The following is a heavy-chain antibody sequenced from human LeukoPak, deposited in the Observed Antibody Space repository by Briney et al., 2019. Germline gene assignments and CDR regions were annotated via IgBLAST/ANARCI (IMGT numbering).Heavy chain of an antibody. Sequence: SETLSLTGAVYGGSFSGYQWSWIRQPPGKGLEWIGQINHSGSTNYNPSLKSRVTISVDTSRNQFSLRLTSVTAADTAVYYCARGVYGGDGDYWGQGTLVTVSS. CDR3: ARGVYGGDGDY. J-gene: IGHJ4*02. D-gene: IGHD2-21*01. V-gene: IGHV4-34*01. CDR1: GGSFSGYQ. CDR2: INHSGST.